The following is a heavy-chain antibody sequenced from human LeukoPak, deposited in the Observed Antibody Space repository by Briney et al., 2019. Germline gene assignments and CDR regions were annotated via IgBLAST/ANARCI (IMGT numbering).Heavy chain of an antibody. CDR1: GYTFTSYG. J-gene: IGHJ4*02. V-gene: IGHV1-18*01. Sequence: ASVKVSCKASGYTFTSYGISWVRQAPGQGLEWMGWISAYNGNTNYAQKLQGRVTMTTDTSTSTAYMELRSLRSDDTAVYYCARDVRRSGYCSGGSCYSRLGYWGQRTLVTVSS. CDR3: ARDVRRSGYCSGGSCYSRLGY. CDR2: ISAYNGNT. D-gene: IGHD2-15*01.